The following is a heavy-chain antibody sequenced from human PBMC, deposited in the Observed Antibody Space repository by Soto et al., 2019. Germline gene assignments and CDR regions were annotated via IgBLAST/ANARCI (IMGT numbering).Heavy chain of an antibody. Sequence: PSETLSLTCAGSGYSISSGYYWGWIRQPSGKGLEWIGSIYHSGSTYYNPSLKSRVTISVDTSKNQFSLKLSSVTAADTAVYYCARDLSGTPIVVVTAGMDVWGQGTTVTVSS. J-gene: IGHJ6*02. CDR1: GYSISSGYY. V-gene: IGHV4-38-2*02. D-gene: IGHD2-21*02. CDR3: ARDLSGTPIVVVTAGMDV. CDR2: IYHSGST.